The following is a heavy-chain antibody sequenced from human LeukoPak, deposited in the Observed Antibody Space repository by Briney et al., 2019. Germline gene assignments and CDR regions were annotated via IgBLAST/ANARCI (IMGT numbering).Heavy chain of an antibody. J-gene: IGHJ4*02. D-gene: IGHD3-22*01. V-gene: IGHV4-59*02. Sequence: SETLSLTCTVSGGSVSSYYWSWIRQPPGKGLEWIGYIYYSGSTNYNPSLKSRVTISVDTSKNQFSLKLSSVTAADTAVYYCARSGSSGYYLYFDYWGQGTLVTVSS. CDR1: GGSVSSYY. CDR3: ARSGSSGYYLYFDY. CDR2: IYYSGST.